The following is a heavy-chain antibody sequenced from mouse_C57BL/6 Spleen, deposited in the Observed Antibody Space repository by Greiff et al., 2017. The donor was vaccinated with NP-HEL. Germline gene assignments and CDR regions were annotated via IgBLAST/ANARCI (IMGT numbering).Heavy chain of an antibody. CDR3: ARWGITNYYAIDY. J-gene: IGHJ4*01. Sequence: QVQLQQPGAELVRPGSSVKLSCKASGYTFTSYWMDWVKQRPGQGLEWIGNIYPSDSETHYNQKFKDKATLTVDKSSSTAYMQLSSLTSEDSAVYYCARWGITNYYAIDYWGQGTSVTVSS. D-gene: IGHD2-4*01. CDR2: IYPSDSET. V-gene: IGHV1-61*01. CDR1: GYTFTSYW.